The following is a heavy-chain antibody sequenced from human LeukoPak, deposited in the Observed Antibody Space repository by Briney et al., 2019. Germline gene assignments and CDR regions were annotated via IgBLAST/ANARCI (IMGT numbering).Heavy chain of an antibody. CDR3: ARRDTTGWFHHFDY. D-gene: IGHD6-19*01. V-gene: IGHV3-53*01. CDR2: LYNGGGA. Sequence: GGSLRLSCAASGFTVSSNSMTWVRQAPGKGLEWVSILYNGGGANYADSVKGRFTISRDDSRNTLFLQMNSLRDEDTAVYYCARRDTTGWFHHFDYWGQGTLVTVSS. J-gene: IGHJ4*02. CDR1: GFTVSSNS.